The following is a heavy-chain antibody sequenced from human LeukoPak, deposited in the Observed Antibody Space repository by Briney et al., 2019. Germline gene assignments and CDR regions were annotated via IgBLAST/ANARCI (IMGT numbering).Heavy chain of an antibody. CDR3: ARGSVAVAGNPRTQYFQH. CDR1: RGSISGYS. V-gene: IGHV4-59*12. J-gene: IGHJ1*01. Sequence: SETLSLTCTVSRGSISGYSWSWIRQSPGGGLEWIGYIYYSGDTAYNPSLRSRVTMSVDTSKNQFSLKLRSVTAADTAVYYCARGSVAVAGNPRTQYFQHWGQGTLVTVSS. D-gene: IGHD6-19*01. CDR2: IYYSGDT.